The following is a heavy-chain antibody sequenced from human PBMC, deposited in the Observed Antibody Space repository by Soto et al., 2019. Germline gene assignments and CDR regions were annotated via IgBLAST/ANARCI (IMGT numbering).Heavy chain of an antibody. Sequence: GSLRLSCAASGFTFSSYSMNWVRQAPGKGLEWVSSISSSSSYIYYADSVKGRFTISRDNAKNSLYLQMNSLRAEDTAVYYCARAIAARPYSYGMDVWGHGTTVTVSS. J-gene: IGHJ6*02. CDR3: ARAIAARPYSYGMDV. D-gene: IGHD6-6*01. V-gene: IGHV3-21*01. CDR2: ISSSSSYI. CDR1: GFTFSSYS.